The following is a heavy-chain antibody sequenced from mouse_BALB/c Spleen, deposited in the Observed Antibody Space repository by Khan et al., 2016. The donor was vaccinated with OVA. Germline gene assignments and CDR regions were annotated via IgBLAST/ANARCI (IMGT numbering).Heavy chain of an antibody. J-gene: IGHJ3*01. CDR1: GFTFSSYS. D-gene: IGHD1-1*01. Sequence: EVELVESGGDLVKPGGSLKLSCAASGFTFSSYSMSCFSQTPDKKLVWVATISSGGDYTYYPDSVKGLFTISRDTARNTLFLQLNCLTSADTATYCWESHLNGSFAYWGQGTLVTVSA. V-gene: IGHV5-6*01. CDR3: ESHLNGSFAY. CDR2: ISSGGDYT.